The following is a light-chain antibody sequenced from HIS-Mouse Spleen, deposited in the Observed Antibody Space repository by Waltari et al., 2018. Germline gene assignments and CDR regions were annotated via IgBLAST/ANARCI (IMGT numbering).Light chain of an antibody. V-gene: IGLV3-19*01. CDR3: NSRDSSGNHWV. J-gene: IGLJ3*02. CDR2: GKN. Sequence: SSELTQDPAVSVALGQTVRITCQGDSLRSDYAIWYQQKPGQAPVLVIYGKNNRPSGIPDRFSGSSSGNTASLTITGAQAEDEADYYCNSRDSSGNHWVFGGGTKLTVL. CDR1: SLRSDY.